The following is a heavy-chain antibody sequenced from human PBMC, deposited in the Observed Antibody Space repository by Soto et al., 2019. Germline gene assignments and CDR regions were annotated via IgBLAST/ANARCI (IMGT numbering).Heavy chain of an antibody. V-gene: IGHV4-39*01. CDR3: ASHGSS. CDR1: GVSIINTSYY. J-gene: IGHJ5*02. CDR2: VYFDGTT. Sequence: SETLSLTCNVSGVSIINTSYYWGWIRQPPGKGLEWIGTVYFDGTTFYNLSLKSRLIISVDTSKNQFSLSLTSVASADTAFYCCASHGSSWGQGTLVTVSS.